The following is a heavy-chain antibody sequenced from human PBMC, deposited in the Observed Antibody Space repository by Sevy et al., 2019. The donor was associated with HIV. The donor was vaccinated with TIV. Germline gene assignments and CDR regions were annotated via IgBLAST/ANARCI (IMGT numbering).Heavy chain of an antibody. V-gene: IGHV3-7*01. CDR2: IKQDGSEK. CDR3: ATGSIGCSGGGCYSYFDH. D-gene: IGHD2-15*01. CDR1: GFTFRTRW. Sequence: GGSLRLSCAASGFTFRTRWMSWVRQAPGKGLEWAANIKQDGSEKYDVDSVKDRFTISRDNAKNSLFLQMNGLNAEDTAVYYCATGSIGCSGGGCYSYFDHWGQGTLVTVSS. J-gene: IGHJ5*02.